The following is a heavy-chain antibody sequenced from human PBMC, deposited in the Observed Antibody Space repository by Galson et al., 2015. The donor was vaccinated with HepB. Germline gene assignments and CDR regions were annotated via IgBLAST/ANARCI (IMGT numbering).Heavy chain of an antibody. CDR1: GFTVSSNY. D-gene: IGHD5-18*01. CDR2: IYSGGDT. Sequence: SLRLSCAASGFTVSSNYMSWVRQAPGKGLEWVSVIYSGGDTSYVDSVKGRFTISRDNSKNTLYLQMNNLRAEDTAVYYCASLRSYGFGNYYFDYWGQGTLVTVSS. J-gene: IGHJ4*02. V-gene: IGHV3-53*01. CDR3: ASLRSYGFGNYYFDY.